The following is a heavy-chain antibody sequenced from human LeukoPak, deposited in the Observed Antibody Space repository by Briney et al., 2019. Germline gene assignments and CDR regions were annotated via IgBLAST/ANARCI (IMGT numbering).Heavy chain of an antibody. Sequence: PSETLSLTCAVYGGSFSGYYWSWIRQPPGKGLEWIGEINHSGSTNYNPSLKSRVTISVDTSKNQFSLKPSSVTAADTAVYYCAGVGIAAAGPWGQGTLVTVSS. CDR2: INHSGST. CDR3: AGVGIAAAGP. D-gene: IGHD6-13*01. J-gene: IGHJ5*02. V-gene: IGHV4-34*01. CDR1: GGSFSGYY.